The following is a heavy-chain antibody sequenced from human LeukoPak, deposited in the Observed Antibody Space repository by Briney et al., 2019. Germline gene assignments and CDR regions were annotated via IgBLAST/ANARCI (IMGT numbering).Heavy chain of an antibody. V-gene: IGHV3-23*01. CDR1: GFTFSSYA. CDR3: AKDGCSSTSCLTYYYYYMDV. CDR2: ISGSGGST. D-gene: IGHD2-2*01. Sequence: GGSLRLSCAASGFTFSSYAMSWVRQAPGKGVEWVSAISGSGGSTYYADSVKGRFTISRDNSKNTVYLQMNSLRAEDTAVYYCAKDGCSSTSCLTYYYYYMDVWGKGTTVTVSS. J-gene: IGHJ6*03.